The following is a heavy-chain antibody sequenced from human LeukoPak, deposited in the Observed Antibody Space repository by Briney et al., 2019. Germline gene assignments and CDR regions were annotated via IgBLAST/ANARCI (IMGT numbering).Heavy chain of an antibody. J-gene: IGHJ4*02. V-gene: IGHV4-38-2*01. Sequence: SETLSLTCAVSGYSISSGYYWGWIRQPPGKGLEGIGSIFHSGSTYYNPSLRSRVTISVDTSKNQFSLKLSSVTAADTAVYYCERQTSYYSGSGRYYRGYHFDYWGQGTLVTVSS. CDR1: GYSISSGYY. D-gene: IGHD3-10*01. CDR3: ERQTSYYSGSGRYYRGYHFDY. CDR2: IFHSGST.